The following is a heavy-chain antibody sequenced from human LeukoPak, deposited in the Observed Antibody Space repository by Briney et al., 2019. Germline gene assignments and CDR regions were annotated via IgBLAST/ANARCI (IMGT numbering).Heavy chain of an antibody. CDR3: ARDYYGSGSYYNSSDY. CDR1: GFTVSSNH. V-gene: IGHV3-53*01. D-gene: IGHD3-10*01. Sequence: GGSLRLPCAASGFTVSSNHMSWVRQAPGKGLEWVSYTYSDGRTYYADSVKGRFTISRDNSQNTLYLQMKSLRAEDTAIYYCARDYYGSGSYYNSSDYWGQGTLVTVSS. J-gene: IGHJ4*02. CDR2: TYSDGRT.